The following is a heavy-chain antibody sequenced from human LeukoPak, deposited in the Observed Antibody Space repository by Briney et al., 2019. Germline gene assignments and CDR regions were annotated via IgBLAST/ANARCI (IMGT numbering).Heavy chain of an antibody. V-gene: IGHV3-20*04. CDR1: GFTFDDYG. CDR2: INWNGGST. CDR3: ARSNGYSGYAAAGY. D-gene: IGHD5-12*01. J-gene: IGHJ4*02. Sequence: PGGSLRLSCAASGFTFDDYGMSWVRQAPGKGLEWVSGINWNGGSTGYADSVKGRFTISRDSAKNSLYLQMNSLRAEDTALYYCARSNGYSGYAAAGYWGQGTLVTVSS.